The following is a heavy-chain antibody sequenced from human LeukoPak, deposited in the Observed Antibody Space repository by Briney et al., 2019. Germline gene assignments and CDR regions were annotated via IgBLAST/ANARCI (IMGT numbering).Heavy chain of an antibody. Sequence: GGSLRLSCAASGFTFSSYAMPWVRQAPGKGLEWVAVIPYDGSNKYYADSVKGRFTISRDNSKNTLYLQMNSLRAEDTAVYYCARDRGIAVAGNYYFDYWGQGTLVTVSS. D-gene: IGHD6-19*01. CDR1: GFTFSSYA. CDR2: IPYDGSNK. V-gene: IGHV3-30-3*01. CDR3: ARDRGIAVAGNYYFDY. J-gene: IGHJ4*02.